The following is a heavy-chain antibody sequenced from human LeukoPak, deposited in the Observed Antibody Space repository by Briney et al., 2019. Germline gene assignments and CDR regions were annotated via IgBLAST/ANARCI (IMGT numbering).Heavy chain of an antibody. CDR3: ATYRQVLLPFEP. J-gene: IGHJ5*02. CDR1: GFTFSTFA. V-gene: IGHV3-23*01. Sequence: GGSLRLSCAASGFTFSTFAMIWVRQPPGKGLEWVSSIFPSGGEIHYADFVRGRFTISRDNSKSTLSLQMNSLRAEDTAIYYCATYRQVLLPFEPWGQGTLVTVSS. CDR2: IFPSGGEI. D-gene: IGHD2-15*01.